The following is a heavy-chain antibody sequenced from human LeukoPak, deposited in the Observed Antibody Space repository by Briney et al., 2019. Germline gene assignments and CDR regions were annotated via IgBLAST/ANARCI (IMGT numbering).Heavy chain of an antibody. D-gene: IGHD3-22*01. V-gene: IGHV4-59*08. CDR3: ARRVYYYDSSGYYHDAFDI. CDR1: GGSISSYY. CDR2: IYYSGST. J-gene: IGHJ3*02. Sequence: PSETLSLTCTVSGGSISSYYWSWIRQPPGKGLEWIGYIYYSGSTNYNPSLKSRVTISVDTSKNQFSLKLSPVTAADTAVYYCARRVYYYDSSGYYHDAFDIWGQGTMVTVSS.